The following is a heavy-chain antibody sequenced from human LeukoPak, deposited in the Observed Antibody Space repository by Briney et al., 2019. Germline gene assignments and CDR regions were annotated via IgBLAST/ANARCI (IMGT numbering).Heavy chain of an antibody. V-gene: IGHV3-21*01. CDR2: ITSSSSSM. CDR1: GFTFDNYA. J-gene: IGHJ4*02. D-gene: IGHD7-27*01. Sequence: PGGSLRLSCTASGFTFDNYAMIWVRQAPGKGLEWVSSITSSSSSMYSADSVKGRLTISRDNAKNSLYLQMNSLRAEDTAVYYCARDLAWGGYWGQGTLVTVSS. CDR3: ARDLAWGGY.